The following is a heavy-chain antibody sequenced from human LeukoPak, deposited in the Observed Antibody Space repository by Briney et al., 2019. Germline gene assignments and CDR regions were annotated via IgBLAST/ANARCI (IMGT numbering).Heavy chain of an antibody. V-gene: IGHV3-23*01. CDR3: ARSPSLLYGMDV. CDR2: ISDNGGET. Sequence: PGGSLRLSCAASGFTFTDYAMSWVRQAPEKGLEWISTISDNGGETYYADSVKGRFAISRDNSKNTLFLQMNSLRAEDTAVYYCARSPSLLYGMDVWGQGTTVTVSS. CDR1: GFTFTDYA. J-gene: IGHJ6*02.